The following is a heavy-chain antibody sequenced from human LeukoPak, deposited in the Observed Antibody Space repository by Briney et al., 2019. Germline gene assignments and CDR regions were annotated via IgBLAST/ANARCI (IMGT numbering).Heavy chain of an antibody. CDR1: RFTFSSYW. J-gene: IGHJ4*02. CDR2: IKQDGSEK. CDR3: ARAMDS. Sequence: GGSLRLSCAASRFTFSSYWMSWVRQAPGKGLEWVANIKQDGSEKYYVDSVKGRFTISRDNAKNSLYLQMNSLRAEDTAVYYCARAMDSWGQGTLVTVSS. V-gene: IGHV3-7*01.